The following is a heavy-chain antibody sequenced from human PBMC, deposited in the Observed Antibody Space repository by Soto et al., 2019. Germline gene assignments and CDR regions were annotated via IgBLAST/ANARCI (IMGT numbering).Heavy chain of an antibody. CDR2: IGGTGTTK. CDR3: VRDPKSGISYFDS. D-gene: IGHD2-8*02. Sequence: EVQVVESGGGLAQPGESLTLSCRASGFTFSSYSMNWVRQAPGRGLEWVSFIGGTGTTKYYADSVKGRFTISRDNAGNSLYLQMSSLRAEDTAVYYCVRDPKSGISYFDSWGQGVLVTVSS. CDR1: GFTFSSYS. V-gene: IGHV3-48*01. J-gene: IGHJ4*02.